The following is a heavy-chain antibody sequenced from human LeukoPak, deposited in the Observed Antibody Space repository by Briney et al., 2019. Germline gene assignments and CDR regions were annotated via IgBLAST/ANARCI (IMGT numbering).Heavy chain of an antibody. CDR2: ISSSGNTI. CDR1: GFTFSDYY. D-gene: IGHD5-18*01. J-gene: IGHJ4*02. Sequence: PGGSLSLSCAASGFTFSDYYMSWIRQTPGKGLEWVSYISSSGNTIFYADSVKGRFTISRDNAKDSLYLQMNSLRTEDTAVYYCARDLDTAMIYRNDYWGQGTLVTVSS. CDR3: ARDLDTAMIYRNDY. V-gene: IGHV3-11*01.